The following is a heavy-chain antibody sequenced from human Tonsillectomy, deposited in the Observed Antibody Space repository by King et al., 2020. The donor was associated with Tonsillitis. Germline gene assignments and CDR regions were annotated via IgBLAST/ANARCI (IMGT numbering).Heavy chain of an antibody. CDR3: AKRSDFWTGTGYYYYMDV. Sequence: QLVQSGGGLVQPGGSLRLSCAASGFTLSNYGMSWVRQAPGKGLEWVSAISGSGGTTYYADSVKGRFTISRDNFKNTLLLQMNSLRAEDTAVYYCAKRSDFWTGTGYYYYMDVWGKGTTVTVSS. J-gene: IGHJ6*03. V-gene: IGHV3-23*04. CDR1: GFTLSNYG. D-gene: IGHD3/OR15-3a*01. CDR2: ISGSGGTT.